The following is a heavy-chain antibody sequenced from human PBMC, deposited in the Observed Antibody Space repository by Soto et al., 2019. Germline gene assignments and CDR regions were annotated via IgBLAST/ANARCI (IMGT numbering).Heavy chain of an antibody. CDR2: ISYDGTNK. D-gene: IGHD7-27*01. Sequence: QVQLVESGGGVVQPGRSLRLSCAASGFSFSISPMHWVRQSPGKGPEWVALISYDGTNKFYADSVKGRFTISRDNDKSTLYLQVDSLRPEDAAVYYCAREPKTSGGQNWAFNYFDSWGQGTLVTVSS. CDR3: AREPKTSGGQNWAFNYFDS. V-gene: IGHV3-30-3*01. CDR1: GFSFSISP. J-gene: IGHJ4*02.